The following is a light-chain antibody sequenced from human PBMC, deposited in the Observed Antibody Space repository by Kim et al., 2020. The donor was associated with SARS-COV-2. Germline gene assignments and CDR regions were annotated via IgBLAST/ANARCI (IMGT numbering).Light chain of an antibody. J-gene: IGKJ4*01. CDR3: KQYTKLPLT. Sequence: AAGGDRVTMTCQATQDITNYLKWFQQKPGKAPKHLIYDASNVETGVPSRFSGSGSGTDFTFTISSLQPEDIATYFCKQYTKLPLTFGGGTKVDIK. CDR2: DAS. V-gene: IGKV1-33*01. CDR1: QDITNY.